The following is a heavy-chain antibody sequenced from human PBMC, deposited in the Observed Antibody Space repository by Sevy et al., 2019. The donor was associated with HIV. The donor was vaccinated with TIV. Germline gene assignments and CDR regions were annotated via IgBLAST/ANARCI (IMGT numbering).Heavy chain of an antibody. J-gene: IGHJ6*02. CDR2: ISYDGSNK. D-gene: IGHD6-13*01. CDR1: GFTFSSYA. Sequence: GGSLRLSCAASGFTFSSYAMHWVRQAPGKGLEWVAVISYDGSNKYYADSVKGRFTISRDNSKNTLYLQMNSLRAEDTAVYYCARDLNDKQQPDYYYYYGMDVWGQWTTVTVSS. V-gene: IGHV3-30-3*01. CDR3: ARDLNDKQQPDYYYYYGMDV.